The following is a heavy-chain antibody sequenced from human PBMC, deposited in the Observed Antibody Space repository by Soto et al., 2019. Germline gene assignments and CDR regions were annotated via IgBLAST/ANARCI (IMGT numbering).Heavy chain of an antibody. CDR3: AKDSVLGAIGDRFDS. J-gene: IGHJ5*01. CDR1: CFTVTSDS. D-gene: IGHD1-26*01. V-gene: IGHV3-23*01. CDR2: ISGSGELT. Sequence: XGFLSLSGAASCFTVTSDSMRWGRHAPGKGLEWVSVISGSGELTDYADSVRGRFTISRDTSKNTLYLQMNSLRAEDTAVYYCAKDSVLGAIGDRFDSWGQGTLVTVSS.